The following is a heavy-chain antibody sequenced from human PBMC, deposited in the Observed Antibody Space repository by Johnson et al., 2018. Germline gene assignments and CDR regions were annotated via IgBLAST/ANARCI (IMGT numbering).Heavy chain of an antibody. V-gene: IGHV3-30*18. CDR3: AKDPVAAASIYYYYMDV. Sequence: QVRLVQSGGGVVQPRRSLRLSCAASGFTFSSYGMHWVRQAPGKGLEWVAVISYAGSNKYYADSVTGRFTISRDNSQNTLYRQMNSLRAEETAVYYSAKDPVAAASIYYYYMDVWGKGTTVTVSS. J-gene: IGHJ6*03. D-gene: IGHD6-13*01. CDR2: ISYAGSNK. CDR1: GFTFSSYG.